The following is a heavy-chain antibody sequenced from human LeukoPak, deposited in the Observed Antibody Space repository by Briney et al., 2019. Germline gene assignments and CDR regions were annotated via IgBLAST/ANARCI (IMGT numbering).Heavy chain of an antibody. V-gene: IGHV4-4*07. D-gene: IGHD3-22*01. J-gene: IGHJ5*02. CDR3: TRGYFDSSGRNSYAP. CDR1: GASLNNYH. CDR2: IYLSGLSTSGST. Sequence: SETLSLTCTVAGASLNNYHWTWIRQPAGKGLEWIGRIYLSGLSTSGSTNYNPSLSSRVTMSLDTSKKQFFLNLTSVTAADTAVYYCTRGYFDSSGRNSYAPWGQGTLVTVSS.